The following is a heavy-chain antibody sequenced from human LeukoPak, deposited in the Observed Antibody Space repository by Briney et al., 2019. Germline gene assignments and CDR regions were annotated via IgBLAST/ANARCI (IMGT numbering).Heavy chain of an antibody. CDR1: GGSISSGGYY. Sequence: LSLTCTVSGGSISSGGYYWSWIRQDPGKGLEWVSYISSSGSTIYYADSVKGRFTISRDNAKNSLYLQMNSLRAEDTAVYYCARVHDYEGYGMDVWGQGTTVTVSS. J-gene: IGHJ6*02. V-gene: IGHV3-11*01. CDR2: ISSSGSTI. CDR3: ARVHDYEGYGMDV. D-gene: IGHD4-17*01.